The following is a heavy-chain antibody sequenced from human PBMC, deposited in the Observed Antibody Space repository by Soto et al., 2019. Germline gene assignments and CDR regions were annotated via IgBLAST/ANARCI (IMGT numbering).Heavy chain of an antibody. Sequence: LRLSCAASGFTFSSYGMHWVRQAPGKGLEWVAVISYDGSNKYYADSVKGRFTISRDNSKNTLYLQMNSLRAEDTAVYYCARDYRVTIFGVVMGPRWYYYYGMDVWGQGTTVTVSS. J-gene: IGHJ6*02. V-gene: IGHV3-30*03. D-gene: IGHD3-3*01. CDR3: ARDYRVTIFGVVMGPRWYYYYGMDV. CDR1: GFTFSSYG. CDR2: ISYDGSNK.